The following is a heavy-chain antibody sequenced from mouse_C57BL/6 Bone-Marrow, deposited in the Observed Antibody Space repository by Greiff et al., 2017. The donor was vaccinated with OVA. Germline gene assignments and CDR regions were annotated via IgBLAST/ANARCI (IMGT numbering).Heavy chain of an antibody. V-gene: IGHV1-82*01. CDR1: GYAFSSSW. CDR3: ARAYGSPSYYAMDY. CDR2: IYPGDGDT. Sequence: QVQLQQSGPELVKPGASVKISCKASGYAFSSSWMNWVKQRPGKGLEWIGRIYPGDGDTNYNGKFKGKATLTADKSSSTAYMQLSSLTSEDSAVYFCARAYGSPSYYAMDYWGQGTSVTVSS. J-gene: IGHJ4*01. D-gene: IGHD1-1*01.